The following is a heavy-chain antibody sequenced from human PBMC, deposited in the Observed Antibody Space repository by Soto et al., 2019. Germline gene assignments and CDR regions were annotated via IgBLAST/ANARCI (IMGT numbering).Heavy chain of an antibody. D-gene: IGHD1-26*01. Sequence: QVQLQQWGAGLLKPSETLSLTCAVYGKSLSGYYWSWIRQPPGKALEWMGEINHSVNTNYNPSLKRRVTRTVDTPKNQPVQSLSSVTAADTATYYWARHHVRGRTRAGAAEIWGPGTPGTVSS. CDR1: GKSLSGYY. J-gene: IGHJ4*02. CDR2: INHSVNT. V-gene: IGHV4-34*01. CDR3: ARHHVRGRTRAGAAEI.